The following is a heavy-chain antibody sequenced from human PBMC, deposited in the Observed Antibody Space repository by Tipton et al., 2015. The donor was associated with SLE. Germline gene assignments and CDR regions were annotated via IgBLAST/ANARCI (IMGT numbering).Heavy chain of an antibody. J-gene: IGHJ4*02. CDR1: GFTFSSYA. CDR2: ISYDGSNK. D-gene: IGHD1-26*01. Sequence: SLRLSCAASGFTFSSYAMHWVRQAPGKGLEWVAVISYDGSNKYYADSVKGRFTISRDNSKNTLYLQMNSLKTEDTAVYYCTTDEGGSYYFDYWGQGTLVTVSS. V-gene: IGHV3-30*04. CDR3: TTDEGGSYYFDY.